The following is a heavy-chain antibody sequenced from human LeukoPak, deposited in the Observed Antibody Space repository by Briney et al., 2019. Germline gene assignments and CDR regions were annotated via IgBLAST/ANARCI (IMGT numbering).Heavy chain of an antibody. J-gene: IGHJ4*02. D-gene: IGHD2-15*01. V-gene: IGHV3-7*03. CDR3: ARGGYSPPHLDY. CDR2: IKQDEADK. CDR1: GFTFGGFW. Sequence: GGSLRLSCAASGFTFGGFWMTWVRQAPGKGLEWVATIKQDEADKQYVDSVKGRFTISRDNSKNTLYLQMNSLRAEDTAVYYCARGGYSPPHLDYWGQGTLVTVSS.